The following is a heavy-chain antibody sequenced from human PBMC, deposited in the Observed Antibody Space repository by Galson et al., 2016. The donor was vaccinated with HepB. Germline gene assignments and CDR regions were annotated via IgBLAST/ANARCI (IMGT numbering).Heavy chain of an antibody. J-gene: IGHJ4*02. CDR3: AHRRTSADYGSGKDHYFDY. CDR1: GFSLSSSGVG. CDR2: IYWNDDK. D-gene: IGHD3-10*01. Sequence: PALVKPTQTLTLTCTFSGFSLSSSGVGGGWIRQSPGKALEWLALIYWNDDKRYSPSLKSRLTITKDTSKNQVVLTLTNMDPVDTATYYCAHRRTSADYGSGKDHYFDYWGQGTLVTVSS. V-gene: IGHV2-5*01.